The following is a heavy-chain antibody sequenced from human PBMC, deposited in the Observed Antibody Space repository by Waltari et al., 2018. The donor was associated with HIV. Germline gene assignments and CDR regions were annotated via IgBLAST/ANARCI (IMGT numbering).Heavy chain of an antibody. J-gene: IGHJ4*02. CDR3: TTGIQWFGEF. CDR1: GFIFSDVG. D-gene: IGHD3-10*01. Sequence: EVQLVESGGGMVEPGGPLSLSGAASGFIFSDVGMSWVRQAPGKGLEWVARIKSYNFGGTVDYAAPVKGRFTVSRDDSNNMVYLQMNSLEIEDTAVYYCTTGIQWFGEFWGQGTLVTVSS. V-gene: IGHV3-15*01. CDR2: IKSYNFGGTV.